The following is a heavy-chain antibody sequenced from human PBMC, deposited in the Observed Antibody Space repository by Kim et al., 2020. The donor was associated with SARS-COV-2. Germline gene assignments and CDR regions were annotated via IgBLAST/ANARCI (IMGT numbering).Heavy chain of an antibody. V-gene: IGHV3-48*01. CDR2: ISSSSSTI. CDR3: ARDNPXPAWXXY. J-gene: IGHJ4*02. CDR1: GFTFSSYS. Sequence: GGSLRLSCVASGFTFSSYSMNWVRQAPGKGLXWVSYISSSSSTIYYADSVKGRFXISRDXPKNSXYLQMNSLGAEDTAVYYXARDNPXPAWXXYWGXXTLVTVSS. D-gene: IGHD2-2*01.